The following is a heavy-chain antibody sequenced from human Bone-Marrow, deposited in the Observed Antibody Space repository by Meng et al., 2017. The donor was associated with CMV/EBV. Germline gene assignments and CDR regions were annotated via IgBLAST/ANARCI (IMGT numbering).Heavy chain of an antibody. D-gene: IGHD3-10*01. CDR3: ARERQGYGSGSDCVD. CDR1: EYTFTAYY. V-gene: IGHV1-2*02. Sequence: ASVKVSCKASEYTFTAYYMHWVRQVPGQGLVWMGWINPNSGGTNYAQRFQGRVTMTRDTSITTAYMELSGLRSDDTAVYYCARERQGYGSGSDCVDWGQGARVPGSS. J-gene: IGHJ4*02. CDR2: INPNSGGT.